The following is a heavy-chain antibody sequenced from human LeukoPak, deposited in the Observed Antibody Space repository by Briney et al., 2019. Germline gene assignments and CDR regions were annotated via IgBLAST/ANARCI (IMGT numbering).Heavy chain of an antibody. CDR2: LDGSGGYT. Sequence: GSLRLSCAASGFTFSSFGMSWVRQAPGQGLEWVSSLDGSGGYTYHADSVKGRFTISRDNSKNTLYLQMNSLRAEDTATYYCASRRARGWPFESWGQGTLVTVSS. CDR1: GFTFSSFG. J-gene: IGHJ4*02. V-gene: IGHV3-23*01. CDR3: ASRRARGWPFES. D-gene: IGHD6-19*01.